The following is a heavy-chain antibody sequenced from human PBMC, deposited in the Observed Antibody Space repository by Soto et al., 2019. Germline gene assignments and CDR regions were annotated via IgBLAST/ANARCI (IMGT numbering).Heavy chain of an antibody. V-gene: IGHV1-69*02. CDR3: ARYDSSGYYPYYYYGMDV. CDR1: GGTFSSYT. Sequence: QVQLVQSGAEVKKPGSSVKVSCKASGGTFSSYTISWVRQAPGQGLEWMGRIIPILGIANYAQKFQGRVTITADKSTRTAYMELSSLRSEDTAVYYCARYDSSGYYPYYYYGMDVWGQGTTVTVSS. CDR2: IIPILGIA. D-gene: IGHD3-22*01. J-gene: IGHJ6*02.